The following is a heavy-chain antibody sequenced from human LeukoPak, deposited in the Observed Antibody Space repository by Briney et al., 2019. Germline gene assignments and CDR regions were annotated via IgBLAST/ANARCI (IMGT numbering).Heavy chain of an antibody. CDR1: GNRFTCYW. V-gene: IGHV5-51*01. CDR2: IHPGDSET. Sequence: GESLKISCKASGNRFTCYWIGWVRQMPGKGLECMGIIHPGDSETRYSPSFQGQVTISADKSISTAYLQWSGLKASDTAMYYCARRLGATQPYFDFWGQGALVTVSS. D-gene: IGHD1-26*01. CDR3: ARRLGATQPYFDF. J-gene: IGHJ4*02.